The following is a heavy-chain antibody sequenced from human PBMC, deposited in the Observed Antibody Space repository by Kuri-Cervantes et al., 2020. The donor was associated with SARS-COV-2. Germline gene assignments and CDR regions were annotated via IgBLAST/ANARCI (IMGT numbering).Heavy chain of an antibody. J-gene: IGHJ3*02. V-gene: IGHV1-69*10. Sequence: SVKVSCKASGGSFSTAIISWVRQGPGQGLEWMGGIMPALGMPNYAQKVRGRVTITADTSTATAYMELRSLRSDDTAVYYCARAESKWLSGAFDIWGQGTMVTVSS. CDR2: IMPALGMP. CDR3: ARAESKWLSGAFDI. D-gene: IGHD3-22*01. CDR1: GGSFSTAI.